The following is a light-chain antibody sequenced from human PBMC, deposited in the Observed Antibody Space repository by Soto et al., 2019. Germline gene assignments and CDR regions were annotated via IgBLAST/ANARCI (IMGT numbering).Light chain of an antibody. V-gene: IGLV2-23*02. CDR2: EVS. CDR3: CSYSVSSTFV. J-gene: IGLJ1*01. Sequence: QSALTQPASVSGSPGQSITISCTGTSGDVGSYNLVSWYQQHPGKAPKLMIYEVSKRPSGVSNRFSGSKSGNTASLTISGLQAEDEADYYCCSYSVSSTFVFGTGNKVTVL. CDR1: SGDVGSYNL.